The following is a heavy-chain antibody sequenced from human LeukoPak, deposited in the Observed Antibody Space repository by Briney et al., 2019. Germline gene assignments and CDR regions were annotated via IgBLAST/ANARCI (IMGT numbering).Heavy chain of an antibody. CDR1: GFTFNKYA. V-gene: IGHV3-23*01. J-gene: IGHJ5*02. Sequence: GGSLRLSCAASGFTFNKYAMSWVRQAPGEGLEWVSTISDSGGSTHYADSAKGRFTISRDNSKNTLCLQMNSLRADDTAVYYCASRGVYSGSYYNFDPWGQGTLVTVSS. CDR3: ASRGVYSGSYYNFDP. D-gene: IGHD1-26*01. CDR2: ISDSGGST.